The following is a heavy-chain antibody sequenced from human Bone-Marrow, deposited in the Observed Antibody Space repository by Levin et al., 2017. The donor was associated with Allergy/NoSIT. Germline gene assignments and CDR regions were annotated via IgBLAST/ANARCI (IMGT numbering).Heavy chain of an antibody. CDR3: ARVFSGNDY. V-gene: IGHV3-21*06. CDR1: GFTFSAYS. Sequence: KTGGSLRLSCATSGFTFSAYSMNWVRQAPGKGLEWISSISTRNTYIDYADSVKGRFTISRDDAKNSLYLQMNSLRAEDTAVYFCARVFSGNDYWGKGILVTVSS. D-gene: IGHD1-14*01. J-gene: IGHJ4*02. CDR2: ISTRNTYI.